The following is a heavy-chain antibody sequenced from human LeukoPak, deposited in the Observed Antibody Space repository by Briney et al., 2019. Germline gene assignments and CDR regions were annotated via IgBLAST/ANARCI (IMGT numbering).Heavy chain of an antibody. CDR3: TRWLTVDRAYDP. J-gene: IGHJ5*02. Sequence: GGSLRLSCAASGFTFGDFAMNWVRQAPGKGLEWVAFIRRQASGGTTEYAASVKGRFTISRDDSKSIANLQMNSLKTEDTAVYYCTRWLTVDRAYDPWGQGTLVTVSS. CDR2: IRRQASGGTT. V-gene: IGHV3-49*04. CDR1: GFTFGDFA. D-gene: IGHD3-22*01.